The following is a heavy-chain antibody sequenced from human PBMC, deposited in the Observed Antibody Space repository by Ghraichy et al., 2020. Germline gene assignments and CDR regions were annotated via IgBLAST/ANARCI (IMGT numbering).Heavy chain of an antibody. V-gene: IGHV1-3*01. CDR2: MNAGNGNT. D-gene: IGHD3-22*01. J-gene: IGHJ6*02. CDR1: GYTFSNHA. CDR3: AGNYDSKYYFYYAMDV. Sequence: ASVKVSCKASGYTFSNHAIHWVRQAPGQSLEWLGWMNAGNGNTKYSQKFQGRVTLARDTSARSVYMELSGLRSEDTAVYYCAGNYDSKYYFYYAMDVWGQGTTVTVSS.